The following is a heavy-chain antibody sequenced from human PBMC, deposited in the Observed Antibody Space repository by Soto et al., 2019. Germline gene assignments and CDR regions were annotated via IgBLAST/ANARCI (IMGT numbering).Heavy chain of an antibody. J-gene: IGHJ6*02. CDR2: ISAAGDP. CDR1: GFTFRNYD. V-gene: IGHV3-13*05. Sequence: EVHLVESGGGLVQPGGSLRLSCEASGFTFRNYDMHWVRHGTGKGLEWVSGISAAGDPDYADSVEGRFTISRENAQNSFFLQMNSLRVGDTTVYYCARTDRDFYGLDVWGQGTKVIVSS. CDR3: ARTDRDFYGLDV.